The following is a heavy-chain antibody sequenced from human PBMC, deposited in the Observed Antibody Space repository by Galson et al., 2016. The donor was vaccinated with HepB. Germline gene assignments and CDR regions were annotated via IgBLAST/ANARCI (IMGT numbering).Heavy chain of an antibody. CDR2: IAHHGGSI. J-gene: IGHJ4*02. CDR3: ARALYDSGLLFFDL. Sequence: SLRLSCAASGLAFMHWVRQAPGKGLEWVAVIAHHGGSIYYADSVRGRFTISRDNSENTVSLQMNSLRAEETAVYYCARALYDSGLLFFDLWGQGTLVTVSS. V-gene: IGHV3-33*05. CDR1: GLAF. D-gene: IGHD3-10*01.